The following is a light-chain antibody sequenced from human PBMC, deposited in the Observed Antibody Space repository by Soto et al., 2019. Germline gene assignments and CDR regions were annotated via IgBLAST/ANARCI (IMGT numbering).Light chain of an antibody. V-gene: IGLV1-44*01. CDR3: AAWDDRLKGWV. CDR2: YDN. Sequence: QSALIQPPSVSGTPGQRVTISCSGSRSNIGSSTANWFQQFPGTAPRLLIYYDNQRPSGVPDRFSGSKSGTSASLAISGLQPEDEADYYCAAWDDRLKGWVFGGGTKLTVL. CDR1: RSNIGSST. J-gene: IGLJ3*02.